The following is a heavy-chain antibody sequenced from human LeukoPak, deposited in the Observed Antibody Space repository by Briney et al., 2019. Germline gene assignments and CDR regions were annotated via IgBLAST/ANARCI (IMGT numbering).Heavy chain of an antibody. CDR3: ARDHLFSGGNYDY. CDR1: GFTFSSYS. D-gene: IGHD4-23*01. J-gene: IGHJ4*02. Sequence: PGGSLRLSCAASGFTFSSYSMNWVRQAPGKGLEWVSYISSSSSTIYYADSVKGRFTISRDNAKNSLYLQMNSLRAEDTAVYYCARDHLFSGGNYDYWGQGTLVTVSS. CDR2: ISSSSSTI. V-gene: IGHV3-48*04.